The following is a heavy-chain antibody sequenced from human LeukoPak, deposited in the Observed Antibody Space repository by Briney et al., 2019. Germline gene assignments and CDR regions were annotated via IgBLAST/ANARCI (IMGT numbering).Heavy chain of an antibody. CDR3: VRDIQGTGSPLDY. Sequence: GGSLRLSCAASGFTFSSYSMDWVRQAPGKGLEWVSSISGSSRYIYYAEPMKGRFAISRDNAKKLLYLQMNSLRAEDTAVYFCVRDIQGTGSPLDYWGQGTLVTVSS. V-gene: IGHV3-21*01. CDR1: GFTFSSYS. CDR2: ISGSSRYI. D-gene: IGHD1-1*01. J-gene: IGHJ4*02.